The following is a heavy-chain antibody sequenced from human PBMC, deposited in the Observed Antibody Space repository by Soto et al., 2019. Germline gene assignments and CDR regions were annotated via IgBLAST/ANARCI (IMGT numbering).Heavy chain of an antibody. J-gene: IGHJ6*02. Sequence: PGGSLRLSCAASGFTFCNFGMNWVRQAPGKGLEWVAFISLDGSSKYYVDSVKGRFIISRDNAKNTLSLQMNSLKAEDTAVYCCAKDTSKYSSNWPAYYGLNVWGQGTTVTVSS. CDR1: GFTFCNFG. CDR3: AKDTSKYSSNWPAYYGLNV. CDR2: ISLDGSSK. V-gene: IGHV3-30*18. D-gene: IGHD6-13*01.